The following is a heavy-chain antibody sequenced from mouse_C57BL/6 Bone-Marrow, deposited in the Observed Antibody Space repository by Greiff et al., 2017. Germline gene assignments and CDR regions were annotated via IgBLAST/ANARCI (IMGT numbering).Heavy chain of an antibody. Sequence: QVQLKQSGPELARPGASVKMSCKASGYTFTSYTMHWVKQRPGQGLEWIGHINPSSGYTKYNQKFKDKATLTADKSSSTAYMHLSSLTSDDSAVYDLAIGYYFDYCGQGTALTVTS. J-gene: IGHJ2*01. CDR3: AIGYYFDY. CDR2: INPSSGYT. D-gene: IGHD2-14*01. CDR1: GYTFTSYT. V-gene: IGHV1-4*01.